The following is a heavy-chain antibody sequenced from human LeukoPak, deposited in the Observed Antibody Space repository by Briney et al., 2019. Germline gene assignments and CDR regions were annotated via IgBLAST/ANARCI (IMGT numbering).Heavy chain of an antibody. J-gene: IGHJ5*02. D-gene: IGHD3-3*01. Sequence: SETLSLTCTVSGGSISSYNWSWVRQPPGKGLEWVWYIYYSGSTNYNPSLKSRVTISVDTSKNQFSLKLSSVTAADTAVYYCARDSRDFWSGYYMFDPWGQGTLVTVSS. CDR3: ARDSRDFWSGYYMFDP. CDR1: GGSISSYN. CDR2: IYYSGST. V-gene: IGHV4-59*01.